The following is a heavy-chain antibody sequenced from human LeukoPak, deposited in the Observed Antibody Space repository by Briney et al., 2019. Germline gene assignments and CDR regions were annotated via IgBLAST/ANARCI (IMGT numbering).Heavy chain of an antibody. D-gene: IGHD2-21*02. J-gene: IGHJ4*02. V-gene: IGHV3-21*01. CDR1: GFTFSNYS. CDR2: ISSSSSYI. CDR3: AREQTRGGDLHY. Sequence: SGGSLRLSCAASGFTFSNYSMNWVRQAPGKGLEWVSSISSSSSYIYYADSVKGRFTISRDNAKNSLYLQMFSLRAEDTAVYYCAREQTRGGDLHYWGQGALVTVSS.